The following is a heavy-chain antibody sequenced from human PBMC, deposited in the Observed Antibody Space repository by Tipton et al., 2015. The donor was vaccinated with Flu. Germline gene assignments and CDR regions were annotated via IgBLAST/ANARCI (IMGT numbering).Heavy chain of an antibody. J-gene: IGHJ4*02. D-gene: IGHD3-22*01. CDR2: MLYGGST. Sequence: TLSLTCTVSGGSIRSSSYYWGWIRQPPGKGPEWIGSMLYGGSTYYNPSLESRVTISLDMSKNQFPLKLSSVTAADTAVYYCARDDSGFNDYWGPGTLVTVSS. CDR1: GGSIRSSSYY. CDR3: ARDDSGFNDY. V-gene: IGHV4-39*06.